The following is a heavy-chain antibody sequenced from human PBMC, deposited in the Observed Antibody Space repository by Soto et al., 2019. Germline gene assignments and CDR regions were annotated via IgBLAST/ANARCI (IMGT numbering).Heavy chain of an antibody. Sequence: PVGSLRLSCTASGFTFGDYAMSWFRQAPGKGLEWVGFIRSKAYGGTTEYAASVKGRFTISRDDSKSIAYLQMNSLKTEDTAVYYCTRAPYCSSTSCDWFDPWGQGTLVTVSS. J-gene: IGHJ5*02. CDR1: GFTFGDYA. V-gene: IGHV3-49*03. CDR3: TRAPYCSSTSCDWFDP. D-gene: IGHD2-2*01. CDR2: IRSKAYGGTT.